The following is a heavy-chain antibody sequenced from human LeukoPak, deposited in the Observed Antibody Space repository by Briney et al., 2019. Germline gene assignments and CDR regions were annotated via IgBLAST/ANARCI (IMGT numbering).Heavy chain of an antibody. CDR2: ISYSGNT. CDR1: GGSINSGGYS. D-gene: IGHD3-3*01. V-gene: IGHV4-30-4*07. Sequence: SETLSLTCAVSGGSINSGGYSWSWIRQPPGKGLEWIGCISYSGNTYYNPSLKSRVTISVGTSKNQFSLKLSSVTAADTAVYYCARGERDDFHFDYWGQGTLVTVSS. J-gene: IGHJ4*02. CDR3: ARGERDDFHFDY.